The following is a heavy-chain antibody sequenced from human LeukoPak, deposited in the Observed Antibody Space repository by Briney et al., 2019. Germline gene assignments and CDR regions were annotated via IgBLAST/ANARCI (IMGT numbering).Heavy chain of an antibody. CDR1: GFTFSSYA. V-gene: IGHV3-23*01. CDR3: AQRPDSSGYYDY. D-gene: IGHD3-22*01. J-gene: IGHJ4*02. Sequence: PGGSLRLSCAASGFTFSSYAMSWVRQAPGKGLEWVSAISGSGGSTYYVDSVKGRFTISRDNSKNTLYLQMNSLRAEDTAVYYCAQRPDSSGYYDYWGQGTLVTVSS. CDR2: ISGSGGST.